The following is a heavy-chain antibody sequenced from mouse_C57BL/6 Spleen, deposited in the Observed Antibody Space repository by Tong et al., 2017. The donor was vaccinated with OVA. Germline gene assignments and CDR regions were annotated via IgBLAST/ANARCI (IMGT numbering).Heavy chain of an antibody. V-gene: IGHV1-81*01. CDR3: ARSGVLLDYAMDY. D-gene: IGHD1-1*01. Sequence: VQLQESGAELARPGASVKLSCKASGYTFTSYGISWVKQRTGQGLEWIGEIYPRSGNTYYNEKFKGKATLTADKSSSTAYMELRSLTSEDSAVYFCARSGVLLDYAMDYWGQGTSVTVSS. J-gene: IGHJ4*01. CDR2: IYPRSGNT. CDR1: GYTFTSYG.